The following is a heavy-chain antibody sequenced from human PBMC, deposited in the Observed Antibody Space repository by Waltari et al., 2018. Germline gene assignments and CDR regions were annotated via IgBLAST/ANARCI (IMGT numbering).Heavy chain of an antibody. D-gene: IGHD4-17*01. J-gene: IGHJ6*02. CDR1: GGSIRSSSSY. Sequence: QLQLQESGPGLVKPSETLSLTCTVSGGSIRSSSSYWGWIGQPHGKGLEWIGSIYYSGSTYYNPSLKSRVTISVDTSKNQFSLKLSSVTAADTAVYYCARDRFSVTYYYYYGMDVWGQGTTVTVSS. CDR3: ARDRFSVTYYYYYGMDV. V-gene: IGHV4-39*07. CDR2: IYYSGST.